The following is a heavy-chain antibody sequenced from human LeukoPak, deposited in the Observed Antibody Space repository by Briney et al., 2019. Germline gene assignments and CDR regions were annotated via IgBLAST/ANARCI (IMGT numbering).Heavy chain of an antibody. Sequence: ASVKVSCKASGYTFTSYAMNWVRQAPGQGLEWMGMINPSGGSTNYAQEFQGRLTMTRDTSTSTVYMELSSLRSEDTAFYYCARSWWGTDWLLYKNWFDPWGQGTLVTVSS. J-gene: IGHJ5*02. CDR1: GYTFTSYA. CDR2: INPSGGST. V-gene: IGHV1-46*01. CDR3: ARSWWGTDWLLYKNWFDP. D-gene: IGHD3/OR15-3a*01.